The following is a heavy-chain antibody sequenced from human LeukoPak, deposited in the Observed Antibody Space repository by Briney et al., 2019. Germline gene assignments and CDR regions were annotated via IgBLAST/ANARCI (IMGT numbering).Heavy chain of an antibody. CDR2: ISRSSDTI. V-gene: IGHV3-48*01. Sequence: QAGGSLRLSCVASGFTFSTYNMNWVRQAPGKGLEWVSYISRSSDTIYHADSVKGRFTISRDNAKNSLYLQMNRLRVEDTAVYYCARDYYNVGSYRFDYWGQGTRVTVSS. J-gene: IGHJ4*02. D-gene: IGHD3-16*02. CDR3: ARDYYNVGSYRFDY. CDR1: GFTFSTYN.